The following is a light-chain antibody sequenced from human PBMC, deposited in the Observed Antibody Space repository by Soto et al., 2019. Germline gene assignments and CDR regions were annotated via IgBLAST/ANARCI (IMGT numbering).Light chain of an antibody. V-gene: IGLV1-51*01. CDR1: DSNVGNNF. CDR2: DNT. Sequence: QSVLTQPPSVSAAPGQKATLSCSGSDSNVGNNFVSWYQHVPGAAPRLLIYDNTLRPSGIPDRFSGSKSGASATLAITGLQTGDEADYYCATWDNSLSGVIFGGGTKLTVL. J-gene: IGLJ2*01. CDR3: ATWDNSLSGVI.